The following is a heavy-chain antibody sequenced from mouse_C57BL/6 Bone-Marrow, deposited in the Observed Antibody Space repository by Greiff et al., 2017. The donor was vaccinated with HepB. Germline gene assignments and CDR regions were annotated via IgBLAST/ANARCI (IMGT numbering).Heavy chain of an antibody. CDR2: IDPSDSYT. V-gene: IGHV1-50*01. CDR1: GYTFTSYW. D-gene: IGHD1-1*01. Sequence: QVQLKQPGAELVKPGASVKLSCKASGYTFTSYWMQWVKQRPGQGLEWIGEIDPSDSYTNYNQKFKGKATLTVDTSSSTAYMQLSSLTSEDSAVYYCARSPITVVSDWYFDVWGTGTTVTVSS. CDR3: ARSPITVVSDWYFDV. J-gene: IGHJ1*03.